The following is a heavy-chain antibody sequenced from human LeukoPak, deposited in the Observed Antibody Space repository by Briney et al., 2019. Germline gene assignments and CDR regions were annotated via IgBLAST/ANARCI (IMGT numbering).Heavy chain of an antibody. CDR3: ATSYDGKPAPYDL. Sequence: SETLSLTCTVSNDSISSYCCSWVRQPPGKGLEWIGFMCPSGRTDYNPSLKSRVTMSIDTSKNQLSMELRFLTAADTAVYYCATSYDGKPAPYDLWGPGTLVPVSP. CDR2: MCPSGRT. J-gene: IGHJ5*02. CDR1: NDSISSYC. V-gene: IGHV4-4*08. D-gene: IGHD4-23*01.